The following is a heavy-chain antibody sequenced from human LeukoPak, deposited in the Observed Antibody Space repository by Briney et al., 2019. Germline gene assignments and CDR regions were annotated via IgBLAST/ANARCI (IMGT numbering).Heavy chain of an antibody. Sequence: SETLSLTCTVSGGSISSSTYYWGWIRQPPGKGLEWIGSIYHSGSTYYNPSLKSRVTISVDTSKSQFSLKLSSVTAADTAVYYCARAVTTIDYWGQGTLVTVSS. J-gene: IGHJ4*02. CDR2: IYHSGST. D-gene: IGHD4-17*01. CDR3: ARAVTTIDY. V-gene: IGHV4-39*07. CDR1: GGSISSSTYY.